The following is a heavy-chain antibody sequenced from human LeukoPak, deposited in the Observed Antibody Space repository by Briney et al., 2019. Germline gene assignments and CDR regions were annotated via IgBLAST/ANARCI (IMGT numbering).Heavy chain of an antibody. Sequence: GGSLRLSCAATGFTFSNYAIHWGRQAPGKGLGWVAFISDDGSRQHYADSVKGRFTISRDNSKNTLNLQMNSLRAEDTAVYYCVKDRTGTYTLDYWGPGTLVTVSS. V-gene: IGHV3-30-3*01. D-gene: IGHD3-10*01. CDR2: ISDDGSRQ. CDR3: VKDRTGTYTLDY. J-gene: IGHJ4*02. CDR1: GFTFSNYA.